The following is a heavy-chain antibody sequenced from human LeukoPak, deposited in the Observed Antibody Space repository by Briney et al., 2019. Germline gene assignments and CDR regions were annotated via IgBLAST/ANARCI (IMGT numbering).Heavy chain of an antibody. Sequence: PGGSLRLSCAASGFTFSDYYMSWIRQAPGKGLEWVSYISSSGSTIYYADSVKGRFTISRDNAKNSLYLQMNSLRAEDTAVYYCARVLSSTNWNYYYYYYYMDVWGKGTTVTVSS. CDR2: ISSSGSTI. J-gene: IGHJ6*03. CDR3: ARVLSSTNWNYYYYYYYMDV. CDR1: GFTFSDYY. V-gene: IGHV3-11*04. D-gene: IGHD1-7*01.